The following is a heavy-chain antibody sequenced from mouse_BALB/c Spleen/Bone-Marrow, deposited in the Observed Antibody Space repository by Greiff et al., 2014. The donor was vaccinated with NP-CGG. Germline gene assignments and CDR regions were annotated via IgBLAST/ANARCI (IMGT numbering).Heavy chain of an antibody. Sequence: EVKLVESGGGLVKPGGSLKLSCAASGFTFSSYAMSWVRQTPEKRLEWVASISSGGSTYYPDSVKGRFTISRDNARNILYLQMSSLRSEDTAMYYCARRRGYDYPFAYWGQGTLVTVSA. CDR3: ARRRGYDYPFAY. J-gene: IGHJ3*01. V-gene: IGHV5-6-5*01. CDR1: GFTFSSYA. CDR2: ISSGGST. D-gene: IGHD2-4*01.